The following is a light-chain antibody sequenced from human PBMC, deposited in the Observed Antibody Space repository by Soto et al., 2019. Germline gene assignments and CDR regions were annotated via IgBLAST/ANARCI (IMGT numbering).Light chain of an antibody. CDR1: ESISSN. CDR3: QQYDSSPRT. V-gene: IGKV3-20*01. CDR2: RTS. J-gene: IGKJ1*01. Sequence: EIVMTQSPAILSVSPGERATLSCRANESISSNFAWYQQKPGQAPRLLIYRTSNRATGIPDRFSGSGSGTDFTLTISRLEPEDFAVYWCQQYDSSPRTFGQGTKVDIK.